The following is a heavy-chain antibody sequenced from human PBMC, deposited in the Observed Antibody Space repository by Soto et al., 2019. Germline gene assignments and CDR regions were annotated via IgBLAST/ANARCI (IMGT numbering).Heavy chain of an antibody. CDR1: GGSIDNFY. J-gene: IGHJ6*02. D-gene: IGHD4-17*01. CDR3: ARDYPYFTVTTSGGMDV. Sequence: SETLSLTFTVSGGSIDNFYWRWIRQPPGKGLEWIGYIYSSGSTNYNPSLKRLVTISVDTSKNQFSLKLSSVTAADTAVYFCARDYPYFTVTTSGGMDVWGQGTTVTVSS. CDR2: IYSSGST. V-gene: IGHV4-59*01.